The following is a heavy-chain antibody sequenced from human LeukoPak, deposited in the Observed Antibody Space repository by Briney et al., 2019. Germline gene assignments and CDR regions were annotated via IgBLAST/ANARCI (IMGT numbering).Heavy chain of an antibody. Sequence: ASVKVSRKASGYTFTDYYIHWVRQAPGQGLEWMGWINPFSGGTNYEQNFQGSVTMTRDTSISTAYMELSRLRSDDTAVYYCARDLFVAKGIDFWGQGTLVTVSS. D-gene: IGHD5-12*01. CDR3: ARDLFVAKGIDF. CDR1: GYTFTDYY. J-gene: IGHJ4*02. V-gene: IGHV1-2*02. CDR2: INPFSGGT.